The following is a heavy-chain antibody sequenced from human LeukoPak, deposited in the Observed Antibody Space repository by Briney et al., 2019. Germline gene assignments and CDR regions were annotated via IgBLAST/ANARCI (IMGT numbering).Heavy chain of an antibody. Sequence: GGSLRLSCAASGFTISSHAMSWVRQAPGKGLEWVSAIGDDVVSTYYAESVKGRFTISRDNSKNTLYLQMNSLRAEDTATYYCARDSPLLTVWGQGTLVTVSS. CDR2: IGDDVVST. J-gene: IGHJ4*02. CDR3: ARDSPLLTV. V-gene: IGHV3-23*01. CDR1: GFTISSHA. D-gene: IGHD3-9*01.